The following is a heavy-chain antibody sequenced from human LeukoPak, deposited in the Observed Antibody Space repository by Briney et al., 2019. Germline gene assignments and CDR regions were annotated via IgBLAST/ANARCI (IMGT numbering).Heavy chain of an antibody. CDR3: ARGGEPTRFDY. Sequence: ASVKVSCKASGYTFTSYDINWVRQATGQGLEWMGWMNPNSGNTGYAQKFQGGVTVTRNTSISTAYMELSSLRSEDTAVYYCARGGEPTRFDYWGQGTLVAVSS. CDR2: MNPNSGNT. D-gene: IGHD1-14*01. CDR1: GYTFTSYD. J-gene: IGHJ4*02. V-gene: IGHV1-8*01.